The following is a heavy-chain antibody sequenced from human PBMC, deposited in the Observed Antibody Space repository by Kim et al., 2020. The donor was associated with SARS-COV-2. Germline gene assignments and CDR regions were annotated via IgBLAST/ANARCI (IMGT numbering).Heavy chain of an antibody. D-gene: IGHD2-8*02. CDR3: ATIVLVVYARTF. V-gene: IGHV3-15*01. J-gene: IGHJ4*02. Sequence: DYSAPVKDRFTISRKDAKNTLYLQMSRLKAADTAVYYCATIVLVVYARTFWGQGTLVTVSS.